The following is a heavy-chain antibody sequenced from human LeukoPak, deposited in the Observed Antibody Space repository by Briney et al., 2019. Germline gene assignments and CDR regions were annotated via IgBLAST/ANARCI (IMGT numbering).Heavy chain of an antibody. CDR1: GFIFRNYA. D-gene: IGHD3-9*01. V-gene: IGHV3-23*01. CDR3: AKWGDYDILTGYYVPDF. CDR2: ITGSGDTT. Sequence: PGASLRLSCAASGFIFRNYAMSWVRQAPGKGLEWVSAITGSGDTTYYADSVKGRFTISRDYSKNTLYVEMNTLRAEDTAVYYCAKWGDYDILTGYYVPDFWGQGTLVTVSS. J-gene: IGHJ4*02.